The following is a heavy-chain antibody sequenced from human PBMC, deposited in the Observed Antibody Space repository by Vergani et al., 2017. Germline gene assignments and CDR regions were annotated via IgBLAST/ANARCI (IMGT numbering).Heavy chain of an antibody. CDR3: AKETGYSSGWFSKGMDV. J-gene: IGHJ6*02. Sequence: VQLQESGPGLVKPSETLSLTCTVSGGSISSYYWSWVRQAPGKGLEWVSAISGSGGSTYYADSVKGRFTISRDNSKNTLYLQMNSLRAEDTAVYYCAKETGYSSGWFSKGMDVWGQGTTVTVSS. CDR1: GGSISSYY. V-gene: IGHV3-23*01. CDR2: ISGSGGST. D-gene: IGHD6-19*01.